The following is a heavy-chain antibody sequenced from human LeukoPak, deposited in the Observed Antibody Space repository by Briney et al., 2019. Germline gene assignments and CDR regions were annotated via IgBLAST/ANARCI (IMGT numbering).Heavy chain of an antibody. CDR1: GFTFSSYW. Sequence: GGSLRLSCAASGFTFSSYWMHWVRQAPGKGLVWVSRINTDGSSTSYADSVKGRFTISRDNAKNTLYLQMSSLRAEDTAVYYCARIGPTVTSLNWGQGTLVTVSS. D-gene: IGHD4-17*01. CDR2: INTDGSST. CDR3: ARIGPTVTSLN. V-gene: IGHV3-74*01. J-gene: IGHJ4*02.